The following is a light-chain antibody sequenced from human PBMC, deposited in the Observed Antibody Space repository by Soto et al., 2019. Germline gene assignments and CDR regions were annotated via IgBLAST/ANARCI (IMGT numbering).Light chain of an antibody. Sequence: EIVMTQSPATLSVSPGGRATLSCRASQSISGTLAWYQQKPGQAPRLLIYGASTRAAGFPARFSGSGSGTDFTLTISSLQSEDFGVYYCQQYNNWPPSIIFGQGTRRDIK. CDR3: QQYNNWPPSII. CDR2: GAS. CDR1: QSISGT. J-gene: IGKJ5*01. V-gene: IGKV3-15*01.